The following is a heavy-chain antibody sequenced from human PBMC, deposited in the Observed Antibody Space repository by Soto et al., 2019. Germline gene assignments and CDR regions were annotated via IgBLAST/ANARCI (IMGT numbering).Heavy chain of an antibody. CDR3: ARVEAVAGIYNYHGLDV. Sequence: QVQLVQSGAEVKKPGSSVKVSCKASGGTFSNYAISWVRQAPGQGLEWMGGIVPIFGITYYAQKFQGRVTIIADDSTTTAYLELSSLRSEDTAMYYCARVEAVAGIYNYHGLDVWGQGTAVSVSS. CDR2: IVPIFGIT. CDR1: GGTFSNYA. J-gene: IGHJ6*02. D-gene: IGHD6-19*01. V-gene: IGHV1-69*12.